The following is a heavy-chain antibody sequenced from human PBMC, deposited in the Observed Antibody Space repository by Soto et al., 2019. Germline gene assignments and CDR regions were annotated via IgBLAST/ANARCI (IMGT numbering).Heavy chain of an antibody. CDR1: GYTFTSYD. D-gene: IGHD4-17*01. CDR3: ARRKYGGPSSDAFDI. CDR2: MNPNRGNT. Sequence: ASVKVSCKASGYTFTSYDINWVRQATGQGLEWMGWMNPNRGNTGDEQKFQGRVTLTRNTSISTAYMELSSLRSEDTAVYYCARRKYGGPSSDAFDIWGQGTMVTVSS. V-gene: IGHV1-8*01. J-gene: IGHJ3*02.